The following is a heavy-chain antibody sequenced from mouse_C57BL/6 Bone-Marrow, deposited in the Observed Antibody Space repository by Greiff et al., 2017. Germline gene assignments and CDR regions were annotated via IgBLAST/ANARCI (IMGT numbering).Heavy chain of an antibody. CDR2: IDPENGDT. CDR3: TTEGPFDY. J-gene: IGHJ2*01. Sequence: VQLQQSGAELVRPGASVKLSCTASGFNIKDDYMHWVKQRPEQGLEWIGWIDPENGDTEYASKFQGKATITADTSSNTAYLQLSSLTSEDTAVYCCTTEGPFDYWGQGTTLTVSS. CDR1: GFNIKDDY. V-gene: IGHV14-4*01.